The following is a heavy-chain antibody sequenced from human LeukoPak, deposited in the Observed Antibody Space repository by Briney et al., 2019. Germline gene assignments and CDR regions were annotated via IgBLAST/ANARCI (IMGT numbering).Heavy chain of an antibody. CDR1: GYTFTDYY. CDR2: INPHSGGT. CDR3: ARSLVRAAIKAYDYFKMDV. V-gene: IGHV1-2*02. J-gene: IGHJ6*03. D-gene: IGHD3-10*01. Sequence: ASVKVSCKASGYTFTDYYIHWVRQAPGQGLEWMGWINPHSGGTKYAQEYQGRVTMTRDTSISTASMELSRVRYDDTAVYYCARSLVRAAIKAYDYFKMDVWGKGTTVTISS.